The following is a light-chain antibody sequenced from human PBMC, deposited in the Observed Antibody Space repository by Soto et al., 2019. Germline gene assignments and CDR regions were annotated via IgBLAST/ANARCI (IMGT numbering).Light chain of an antibody. Sequence: DIQMTQSPPTLPASAGDRVTITCRASQDISRWLAWYQQKPGKAPKLLIYKTSSLESGVPSRFRGSGSGTEFTLTISRLEPEDFAVYYCQQYGSSGTFGQGTKVDIK. J-gene: IGKJ1*01. CDR3: QQYGSSGT. V-gene: IGKV1-5*03. CDR1: QDISRW. CDR2: KTS.